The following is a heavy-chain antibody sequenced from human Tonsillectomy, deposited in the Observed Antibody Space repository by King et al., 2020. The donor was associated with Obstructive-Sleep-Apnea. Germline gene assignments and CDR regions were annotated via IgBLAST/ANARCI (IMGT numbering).Heavy chain of an antibody. V-gene: IGHV3-49*03. CDR3: SRVLWGGGDCGGDCYYFDY. Sequence: VQLVESGGGLVQPGRSLRLSCSASGFTFGDFAMSGFRQAPGGGLEGVGFIRSKVYGETTDYAASVQAGFTISRDDSESIAYLQMNSLKTEDTAVYYCSRVLWGGGDCGGDCYYFDYWGQGALVTVSS. CDR2: IRSKVYGETT. D-gene: IGHD2-21*02. CDR1: GFTFGDFA. J-gene: IGHJ4*02.